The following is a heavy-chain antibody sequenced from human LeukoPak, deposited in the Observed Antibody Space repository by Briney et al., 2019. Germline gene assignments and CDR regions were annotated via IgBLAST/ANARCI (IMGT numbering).Heavy chain of an antibody. CDR1: VFTFSSYG. D-gene: IGHD3-3*01. CDR3: ARGPTDFSLDS. Sequence: GGSLRLSCAASVFTFSSYGMHWVRQAPGRGLEWVAVIWYDGSNKYYADSVKGLFTISRDNSKNTLYLQMNSLRAEDTAVYYCARGPTDFSLDSWGQGNLVTVSS. J-gene: IGHJ4*02. V-gene: IGHV3-33*01. CDR2: IWYDGSNK.